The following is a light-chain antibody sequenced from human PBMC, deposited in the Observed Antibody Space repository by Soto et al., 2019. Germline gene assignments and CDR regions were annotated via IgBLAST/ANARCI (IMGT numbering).Light chain of an antibody. CDR3: QSYDGGLSGYV. CDR2: EVS. CDR1: SSDVGGYNY. J-gene: IGLJ1*01. Sequence: QSVLTQPPSASGSPGQSVTISCTGTSSDVGGYNYVSWYQQHPGKAPKLIISEVSKRPSGVPDRFSGSKSGNTASLAITGLQAEDEADYYCQSYDGGLSGYVFGTGTKVTVL. V-gene: IGLV2-8*01.